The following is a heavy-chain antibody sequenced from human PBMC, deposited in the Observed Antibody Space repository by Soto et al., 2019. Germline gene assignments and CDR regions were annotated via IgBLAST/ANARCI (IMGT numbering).Heavy chain of an antibody. CDR2: INTGSSNT. Sequence: QVDLVQSGAEVKEPGASVRISCEASGYTFTSYGIHWVRQAPGQRLEWMGWINTGSSNTRYSPEFQARVTITRDTSASTAYMELNSLRSEDTAGYYCARAMPTAGYIDFDQWGQGTRVTVSS. V-gene: IGHV1-3*04. CDR3: ARAMPTAGYIDFDQ. CDR1: GYTFTSYG. J-gene: IGHJ4*02. D-gene: IGHD3-9*01.